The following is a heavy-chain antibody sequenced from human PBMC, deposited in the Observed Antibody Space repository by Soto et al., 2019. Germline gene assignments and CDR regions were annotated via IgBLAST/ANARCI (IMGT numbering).Heavy chain of an antibody. J-gene: IGHJ4*02. Sequence: PSETLSLTCAVSGGSISSGGYSWSWIRQPPGKGLEWIGYIYYSGSTNYNPSLKSRVTISVDTSKNQFSLKLSSVTAADTAVYYCARRYGSGFDYWGQGTLVTVSS. CDR3: ARRYGSGFDY. D-gene: IGHD3-10*01. CDR2: IYYSGST. V-gene: IGHV4-61*08. CDR1: GGSISSGGYS.